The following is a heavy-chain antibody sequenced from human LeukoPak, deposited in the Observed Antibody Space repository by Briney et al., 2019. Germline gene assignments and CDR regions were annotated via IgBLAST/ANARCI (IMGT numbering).Heavy chain of an antibody. Sequence: SETLSLTCTVSGAYFSSSGCYWRWFRQPPGKGLEWIASIFYDGNTYYNPSLQSRVTISVDTSRNQFSLMPKSVTAADTDVYYCARESWLVGELRDMRWGQGTLVTVSS. D-gene: IGHD3-10*01. CDR1: GAYFSSSGCY. CDR2: IFYDGNT. CDR3: ARESWLVGELRDMR. J-gene: IGHJ4*02. V-gene: IGHV4-39*07.